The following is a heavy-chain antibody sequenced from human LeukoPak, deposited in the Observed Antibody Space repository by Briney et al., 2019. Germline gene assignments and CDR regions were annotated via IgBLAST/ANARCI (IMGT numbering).Heavy chain of an antibody. CDR2: IKQDGSEK. V-gene: IGHV3-7*01. Sequence: GGSLRLSCAASGFTFSSYWMSWVRQAPGKGLEWVASIKQDGSEKYYVDSVKGRFTISGDNAKNSLYLQMNSLRAEDTAVYYCARVWYYGSGSYYTYYFDYWGQGTLVTVSS. CDR3: ARVWYYGSGSYYTYYFDY. J-gene: IGHJ4*02. D-gene: IGHD3-10*01. CDR1: GFTFSSYW.